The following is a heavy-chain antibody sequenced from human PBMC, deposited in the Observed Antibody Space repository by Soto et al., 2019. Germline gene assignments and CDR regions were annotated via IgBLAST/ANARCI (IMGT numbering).Heavy chain of an antibody. CDR2: ISGSGGST. J-gene: IGHJ4*02. V-gene: IGHV3-23*01. D-gene: IGHD3-3*01. CDR3: EKEDVTIFGVDTFDY. CDR1: GFTFSSYA. Sequence: GGSLRLSCAASGFTFSSYAMSWVRQAPGKGLEWVSAISGSGGSTYYADSVKGRFTISRDNSKNTLYLQMNSLRAEDTAVYYCEKEDVTIFGVDTFDYWGQGPLVTVYS.